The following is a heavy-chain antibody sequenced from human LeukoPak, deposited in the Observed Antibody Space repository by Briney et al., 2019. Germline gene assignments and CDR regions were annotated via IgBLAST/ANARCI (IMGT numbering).Heavy chain of an antibody. CDR2: INPNSGGT. CDR1: GYTFSGYY. J-gene: IGHJ4*02. Sequence: VASVKVSCKASGYTFSGYYMHWERQAPGQGLEWMGWINPNSGGTNYAQKFQGRVTMTRDTSISTAYMELSRLRSDDTAVYYCAGDLNTPVDYWGQGTLVTVSS. D-gene: IGHD2-2*02. CDR3: AGDLNTPVDY. V-gene: IGHV1-2*02.